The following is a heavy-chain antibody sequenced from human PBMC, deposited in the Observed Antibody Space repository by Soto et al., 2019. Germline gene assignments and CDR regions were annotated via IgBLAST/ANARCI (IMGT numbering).Heavy chain of an antibody. CDR2: INWNGGST. CDR1: GFTFDDYG. D-gene: IGHD3-16*02. CDR3: ARGIHLGELSPLDY. Sequence: GGSLRLSCAASGFTFDDYGMSWVRQAPGKGLEWVSGINWNGGSTGYADSVKGRFTISRDNAKNSLYLQMNSLRAEDTALYHCARGIHLGELSPLDYWGQGTLVTVSS. V-gene: IGHV3-20*01. J-gene: IGHJ4*02.